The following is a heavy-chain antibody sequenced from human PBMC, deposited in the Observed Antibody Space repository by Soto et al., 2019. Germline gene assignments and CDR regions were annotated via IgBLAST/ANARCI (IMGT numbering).Heavy chain of an antibody. V-gene: IGHV4-4*02. J-gene: IGHJ4*02. CDR3: ARSRTYYYGSGRSLPPDHEFDY. CDR1: GGSISSSNW. Sequence: SETLSLTCAVSGGSISSSNWWGWVRQPPGKGLEWIGEIYHSGSTNYNPSLKSRVTISVDKSKNQFSLKLSSVTAADTAVYYCARSRTYYYGSGRSLPPDHEFDYWGQGTLVTVSS. CDR2: IYHSGST. D-gene: IGHD3-10*01.